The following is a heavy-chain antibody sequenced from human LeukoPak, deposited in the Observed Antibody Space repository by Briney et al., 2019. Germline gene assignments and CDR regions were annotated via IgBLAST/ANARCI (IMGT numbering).Heavy chain of an antibody. CDR2: IYYSGNT. D-gene: IGHD6-6*01. CDR1: GGSISSYH. Sequence: SETLSLTCTVSGGSISSYHWSWIRQSPEKGLEWIGYIYYSGNTNYNPSLRSRVTISLDTSKNQFSLKVNSVTAADTAVYHCASGSSPLYFDYWGQGTLVTVSS. CDR3: ASGSSPLYFDY. V-gene: IGHV4-59*01. J-gene: IGHJ4*02.